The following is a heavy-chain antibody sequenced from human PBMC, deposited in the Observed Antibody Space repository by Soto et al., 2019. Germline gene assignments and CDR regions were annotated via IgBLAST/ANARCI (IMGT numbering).Heavy chain of an antibody. J-gene: IGHJ6*02. CDR2: INPKSGGT. D-gene: IGHD2-8*01. V-gene: IGHV1-2*04. CDR1: GYSFTDYH. Sequence: ASVKVSCKASGYSFTDYHIHWVRQAPGQGLEWLGRINPKSGGTSTAQKFQGWVTMTTDTSISTASMELTRLTSDDTAIYYCARGDSTDCSNGVCSFFYTLDRDVWG. CDR3: ARGDSTDCSNGVCSFFYTLDRDV.